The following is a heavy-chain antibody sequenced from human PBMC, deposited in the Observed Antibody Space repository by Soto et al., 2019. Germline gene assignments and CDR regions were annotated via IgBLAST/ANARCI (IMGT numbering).Heavy chain of an antibody. J-gene: IGHJ4*02. CDR3: ARAGFSTSLGYDY. Sequence: SETLSLTCAVSGVSISSPNWWTWVRQPPGKGLEWVGEIYHTGSTHYNPSLKSRVTISVDKSKNQFSLGLSSVTAADTAVYYCARAGFSTSLGYDYWGQGTLVTVSS. V-gene: IGHV4-4*02. CDR1: GVSISSPNW. CDR2: IYHTGST. D-gene: IGHD6-6*01.